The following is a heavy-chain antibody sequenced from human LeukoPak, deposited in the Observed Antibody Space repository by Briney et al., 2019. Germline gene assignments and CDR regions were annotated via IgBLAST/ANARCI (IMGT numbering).Heavy chain of an antibody. CDR2: IWYDGSNK. J-gene: IGHJ4*02. V-gene: IGHV3-33*08. D-gene: IGHD2-2*02. CDR3: ARGPPYCSSNSCYMNY. Sequence: PGGSLRLSCVASGFTFSSYAMSWVRQAPGKGLEWVAVIWYDGSNKYYADSVKGRFTISRDNSKNTLYLQMNSLRAEDTAVYYCARGPPYCSSNSCYMNYWGQGTLVTVSS. CDR1: GFTFSSYA.